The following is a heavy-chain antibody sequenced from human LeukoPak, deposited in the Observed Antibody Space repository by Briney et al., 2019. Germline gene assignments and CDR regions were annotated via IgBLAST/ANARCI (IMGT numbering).Heavy chain of an antibody. CDR2: ISGSGGST. V-gene: IGHV3-23*01. CDR3: AKDNYDSSGYYFGNLDY. Sequence: GGSLRLSCAASGSTFSSYAMSWVRQAPGKGLEWVSAISGSGGSTYYADSVKGRFTISRDNSKNTLYLQMNSLRAEDTAVYYCAKDNYDSSGYYFGNLDYWGQGTLVTVSS. D-gene: IGHD3-22*01. CDR1: GSTFSSYA. J-gene: IGHJ4*02.